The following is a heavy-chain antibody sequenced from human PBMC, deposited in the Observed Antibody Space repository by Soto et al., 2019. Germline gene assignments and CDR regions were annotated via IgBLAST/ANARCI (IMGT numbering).Heavy chain of an antibody. V-gene: IGHV4-34*01. Sequence: SETLSLTCAVYGGSFSGYYWSWIRQPPGKGLEWIGEINHSGSTNYNPSLKSRVTISVDTSKNQFSLKLSSVTAADTAVYYCARSHYYGSGSYYRNYYYYMDVWGKGTTVTVSS. J-gene: IGHJ6*03. CDR1: GGSFSGYY. CDR2: INHSGST. D-gene: IGHD3-10*01. CDR3: ARSHYYGSGSYYRNYYYYMDV.